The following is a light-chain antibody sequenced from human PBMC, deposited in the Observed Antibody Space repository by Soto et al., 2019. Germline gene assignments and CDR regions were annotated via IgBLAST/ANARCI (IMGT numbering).Light chain of an antibody. CDR1: QSVSSN. CDR3: QQYNDGIA. V-gene: IGKV3-15*01. J-gene: IGKJ4*01. CDR2: GTS. Sequence: VMTQSPDIVSVSPGERATLSCRASQSVSSNLAWYQQKPGQAPRLLISGTSTRDAGIPARFSGDRSGTDFTLTISSLQSEDLGVYYCQQYNDGIAFGGGTKVEIK.